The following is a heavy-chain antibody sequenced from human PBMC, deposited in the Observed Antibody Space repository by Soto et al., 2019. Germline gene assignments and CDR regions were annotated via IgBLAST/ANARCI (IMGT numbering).Heavy chain of an antibody. J-gene: IGHJ4*02. Sequence: ASVKVSCKASGYTFTGFHIHWVRQAPGQGLEWMGWINPNGGGRNYAQKFQGWVTMTRDTSISTAYMELSRLKSDDTAVYYGARGSVGPTTDFDEWGQGTLVTVSS. V-gene: IGHV1-2*04. CDR1: GYTFTGFH. D-gene: IGHD1-26*01. CDR2: INPNGGGR. CDR3: ARGSVGPTTDFDE.